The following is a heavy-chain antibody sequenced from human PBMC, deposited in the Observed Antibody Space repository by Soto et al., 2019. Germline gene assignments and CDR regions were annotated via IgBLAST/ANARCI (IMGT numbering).Heavy chain of an antibody. CDR1: GYTFTSYG. CDR2: ISAYNGNT. D-gene: IGHD2-8*01. CDR3: ARGPYCTNGVCYSDN. Sequence: QVQLVLSGDEVKKPGASVKVSCKASGYTFTSYGIGWVRQAPGQGLEWMGWISAYNGNTNYAQKLQGRVTMTTDTSTSTAYMELRSLRSDDTAVYYCARGPYCTNGVCYSDNWGQGTLVTVSS. J-gene: IGHJ4*02. V-gene: IGHV1-18*01.